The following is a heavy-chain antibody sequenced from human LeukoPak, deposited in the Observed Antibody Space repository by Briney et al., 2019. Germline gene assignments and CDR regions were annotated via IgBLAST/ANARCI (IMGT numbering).Heavy chain of an antibody. D-gene: IGHD5-18*01. J-gene: IGHJ3*02. CDR1: GFTFDDYV. Sequence: PGGSLRLSCAASGFTFDDYVIHWVRQAPGKGLEWVSGISWKSGSIGYADSVKGRFTISRDNAKNSLYLQMNSLRAEDTAVYYCARDRGWIQHDIWGQGTMVTVSS. CDR3: ARDRGWIQHDI. CDR2: ISWKSGSI. V-gene: IGHV3-9*01.